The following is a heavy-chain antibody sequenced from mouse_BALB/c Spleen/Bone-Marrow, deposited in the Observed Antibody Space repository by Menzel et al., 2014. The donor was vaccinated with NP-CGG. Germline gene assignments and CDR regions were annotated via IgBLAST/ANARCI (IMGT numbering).Heavy chain of an antibody. Sequence: EVKLMESGGGLVQPGGSLRLSCATSGFTFXDYYMSWVRQPPGKALEWLGFIRNKAKGYTTEYIPSVKGRFTISRDNSQSMLYLQMNTLRAEDSATYYCARDRNNDIHWYLDVWGAGTTVTVSS. V-gene: IGHV7-3*02. CDR1: GFTFXDYY. CDR2: IRNKAKGYTT. J-gene: IGHJ1*01. D-gene: IGHD2-12*01. CDR3: ARDRNNDIHWYLDV.